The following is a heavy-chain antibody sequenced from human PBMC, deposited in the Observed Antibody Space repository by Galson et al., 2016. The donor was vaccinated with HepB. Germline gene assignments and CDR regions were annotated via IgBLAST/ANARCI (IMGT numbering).Heavy chain of an antibody. D-gene: IGHD3-16*01. J-gene: IGHJ6*02. V-gene: IGHV3-7*01. CDR2: IKEDGSEK. CDR3: ARDSRAYEDYYYHGMDV. CDR1: GFTFSGYW. Sequence: SLRLSCAASGFTFSGYWMSWVRQAPGKGLEWVANIKEDGSEKYYVDSVKGRFTISRDNAKNSLYPQMNSLRAEDTAVYYCARDSRAYEDYYYHGMDVWGQGTTVTVSS.